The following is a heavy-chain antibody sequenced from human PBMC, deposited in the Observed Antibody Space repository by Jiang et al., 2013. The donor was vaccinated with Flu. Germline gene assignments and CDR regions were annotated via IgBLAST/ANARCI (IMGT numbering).Heavy chain of an antibody. D-gene: IGHD4-17*01. V-gene: IGHV1-69*04. Sequence: GAEVKKPGSSVNVSCKASGGTFSNYAISWVRQAPGQGLEWMGRIIPIVGIANYAQKFQVRLTITADTSTSTAYMELSSLRSEDTALYYCARGPYGDSAYWGQGTLVTVSS. CDR3: ARGPYGDSAY. CDR1: GGTFSNYA. CDR2: IIPIVGIA. J-gene: IGHJ4*02.